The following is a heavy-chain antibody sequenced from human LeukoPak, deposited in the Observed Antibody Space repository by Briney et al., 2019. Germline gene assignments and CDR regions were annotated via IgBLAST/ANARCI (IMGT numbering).Heavy chain of an antibody. J-gene: IGHJ5*02. Sequence: SETLSLTCTVSGGSISSYYWSWIRQPPGKELEWIGYIYYSGSTNYNPSLKSRVTISVDTSKNQFSLKLSSVTAADTAVYYCARDPYAGFGISWGQGTLVTVSS. CDR1: GGSISSYY. CDR2: IYYSGST. V-gene: IGHV4-59*01. D-gene: IGHD2-15*01. CDR3: ARDPYAGFGIS.